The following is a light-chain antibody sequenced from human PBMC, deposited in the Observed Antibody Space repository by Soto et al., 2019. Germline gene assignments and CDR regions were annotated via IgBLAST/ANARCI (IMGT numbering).Light chain of an antibody. Sequence: IVLTQSPGTLSLSPGERATLSCRASQTVSNNFLAWYQEKPGRGPRLLIYGASTRATGVPDRFSGSGSGTDFTLTISRLAPEDFAVYYCRQYGRSLEFAVGGGTKVEIK. CDR2: GAS. CDR3: RQYGRSLEFA. V-gene: IGKV3-20*01. CDR1: QTVSNNF. J-gene: IGKJ4*01.